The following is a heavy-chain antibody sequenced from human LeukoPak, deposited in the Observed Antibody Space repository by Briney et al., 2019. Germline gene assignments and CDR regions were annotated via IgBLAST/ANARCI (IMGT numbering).Heavy chain of an antibody. Sequence: ASVKVSCKASGYTFTSYGISWVRQAPGQGLEWMGWISAYNGNTNYAQKLQGRVTMTTDTSTSTAYMELRSLRSDDTAVYYCARIWAGGDYAPEPYYYYGMDVRGQGTTVTVSS. D-gene: IGHD4-17*01. V-gene: IGHV1-18*01. J-gene: IGHJ6*02. CDR2: ISAYNGNT. CDR1: GYTFTSYG. CDR3: ARIWAGGDYAPEPYYYYGMDV.